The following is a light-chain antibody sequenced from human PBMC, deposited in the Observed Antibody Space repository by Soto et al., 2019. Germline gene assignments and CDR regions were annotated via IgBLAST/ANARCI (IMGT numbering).Light chain of an antibody. CDR3: QQRAKWPPLT. CDR1: QSGLYSSNNKSY. CDR2: GAS. V-gene: IGKV4-1*01. Sequence: DIVMTQSPDSLAVSLGGRATINCKSSQSGLYSSNNKSYLAWYQQKPGQAPRLLIYGASNRATGIPARFSGSGSGTDFTLTTNSLEPADVAVYYCQQRAKWPPLTFGGGTKVDIK. J-gene: IGKJ4*01.